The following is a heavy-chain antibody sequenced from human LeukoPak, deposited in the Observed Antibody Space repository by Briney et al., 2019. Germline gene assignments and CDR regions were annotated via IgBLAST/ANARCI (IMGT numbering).Heavy chain of an antibody. Sequence: GGSLRLSCAASGFSFSDSALHWVRQASGKGLEWVGRIRSELSGYVTAYAASVKGRLTISRDDSKNTAYLQMNSLETEDTAVYYCTRHLGDDDYGDFNDYWGQGILVTVSS. CDR1: GFSFSDSA. D-gene: IGHD4-17*01. CDR2: IRSELSGYVT. CDR3: TRHLGDDDYGDFNDY. V-gene: IGHV3-73*01. J-gene: IGHJ4*02.